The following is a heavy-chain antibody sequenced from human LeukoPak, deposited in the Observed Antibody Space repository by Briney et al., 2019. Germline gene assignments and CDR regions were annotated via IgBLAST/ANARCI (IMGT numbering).Heavy chain of an antibody. CDR2: ISGSGGST. J-gene: IGHJ4*02. CDR1: GFTFSSYA. D-gene: IGHD5-18*01. V-gene: IGHV3-23*01. CDR3: AKDLFVDTVMVPGY. Sequence: GGSPRLSCAASGFTFSSYAMSWVRQAPGKGLEWVSAISGSGGSTYYADSVKGRFTISRDNSKNTLYLQMNSLRAEDTAVYYCAKDLFVDTVMVPGYWGQGTLVTVSS.